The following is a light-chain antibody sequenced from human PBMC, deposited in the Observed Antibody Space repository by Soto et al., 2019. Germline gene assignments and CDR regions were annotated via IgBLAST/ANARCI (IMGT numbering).Light chain of an antibody. CDR1: QSVSSD. Sequence: EIVMTQSPATLSVSPGERATLSCRASQSVSSDLAWYHQKPGQAPRLLVYNVSTTATGIPARFSGSGSGTEFTLTISSLQSEDFAVYYCQQYNNWPPTFGRGTRLEIK. J-gene: IGKJ5*01. V-gene: IGKV3-15*01. CDR3: QQYNNWPPT. CDR2: NVS.